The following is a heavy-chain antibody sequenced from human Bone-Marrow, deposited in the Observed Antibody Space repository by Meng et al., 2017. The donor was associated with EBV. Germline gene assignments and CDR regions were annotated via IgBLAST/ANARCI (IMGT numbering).Heavy chain of an antibody. Sequence: QVQLVQSGAEVKKPGASVKVSCKASGYTFTGYYMHWVRQAPGQGLEWMGRINPNSGGTNYAQKFQGRVTMTRDTSISTAYMELSRLRSDDTAVYYCARVYSRNFYDSSGSQDYWGQGTLVTVSS. V-gene: IGHV1-2*06. CDR1: GYTFTGYY. CDR3: ARVYSRNFYDSSGSQDY. CDR2: INPNSGGT. J-gene: IGHJ4*02. D-gene: IGHD3-22*01.